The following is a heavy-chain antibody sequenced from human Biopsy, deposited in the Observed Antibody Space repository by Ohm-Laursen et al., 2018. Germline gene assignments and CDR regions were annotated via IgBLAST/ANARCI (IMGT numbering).Heavy chain of an antibody. D-gene: IGHD2-15*01. CDR2: INQSGRT. CDR1: GKTFSDYY. Sequence: SDTLSLTCEVYGKTFSDYYWSWIRQPPGKGLEWIGQINQSGRTNYNPSLKSRVNISADKSNNQFSLKLTSVTSADTAVCFCGNEVHGRDYWGLGALVTVSS. V-gene: IGHV4-34*08. J-gene: IGHJ4*02. CDR3: GNEVHGRDY.